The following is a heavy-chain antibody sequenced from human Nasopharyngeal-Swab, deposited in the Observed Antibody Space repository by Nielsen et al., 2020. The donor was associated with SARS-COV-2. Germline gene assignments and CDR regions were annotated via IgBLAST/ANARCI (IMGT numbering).Heavy chain of an antibody. Sequence: WIRQPPGKGLEWGSYISSTSSTIYSADSVKGRFTISRDNAKNSLYLQMNSLRDEDTAVYYCARDRWRLRFGELLGRYYYGMDVWGQGTTVTVSS. CDR3: ARDRWRLRFGELLGRYYYGMDV. CDR2: ISSTSSTI. V-gene: IGHV3-48*02. D-gene: IGHD3-10*01. J-gene: IGHJ6*02.